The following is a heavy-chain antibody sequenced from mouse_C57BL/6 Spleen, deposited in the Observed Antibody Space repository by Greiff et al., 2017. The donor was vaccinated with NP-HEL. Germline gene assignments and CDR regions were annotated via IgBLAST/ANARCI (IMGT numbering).Heavy chain of an antibody. D-gene: IGHD1-1*01. CDR1: GFTFSDYY. J-gene: IGHJ4*01. V-gene: IGHV5-16*01. CDR2: INYDGSST. CDR3: ARLRQGAMDY. Sequence: EVQVVESEGGLVQPGSSMKLSCTASGFTFSDYYMAWVRQVPEKGLEWVANINYDGSSTYYLDSLKSRFIISRDNAKNILYLQMSSLKSEDTATYYCARLRQGAMDYWGQGTSVTVSS.